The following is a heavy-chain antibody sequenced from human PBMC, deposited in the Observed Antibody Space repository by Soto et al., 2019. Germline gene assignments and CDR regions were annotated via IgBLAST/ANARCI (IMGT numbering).Heavy chain of an antibody. Sequence: QVQLVQSGAAVKKPGSSVKVSCKASGGAFNNYIFDWVRQAPGQGLEWMGGIIPMFGTPKYAQTFQDRITMSADGAPGTAYMELPSLRFEDPAIYSCARGRDQPPVGLYFDSWGEGTRVTVSS. V-gene: IGHV1-69*01. CDR1: GGAFNNYI. CDR2: IIPMFGTP. CDR3: ARGRDQPPVGLYFDS. J-gene: IGHJ4*02. D-gene: IGHD1-26*01.